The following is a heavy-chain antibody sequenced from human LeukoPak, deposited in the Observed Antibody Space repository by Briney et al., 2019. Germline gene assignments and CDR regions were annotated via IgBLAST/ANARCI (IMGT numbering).Heavy chain of an antibody. J-gene: IGHJ6*04. V-gene: IGHV3-30*04. CDR2: ISYDGSNK. CDR3: ARGPLRAFAYYYGMDV. D-gene: IGHD3-16*01. Sequence: GRSLRLSCAASGFTFSSYAMHWVGQAPGKGLEWVAVISYDGSNKYYADSVKGRFTISRDNSKNTLYLQMNSLRAEDTAVYYCARGPLRAFAYYYGMDVWGKGTTVTVSS. CDR1: GFTFSSYA.